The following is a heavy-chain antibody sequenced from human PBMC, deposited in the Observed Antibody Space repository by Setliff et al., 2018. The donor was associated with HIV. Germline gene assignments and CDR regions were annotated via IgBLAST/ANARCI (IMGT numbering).Heavy chain of an antibody. Sequence: PSETLSLTCTVSGGSISSSSYYWSWMRQPAGMGLEWIGSIYTSGNTNYNPSLKSRVTISVDTSKNQFSLKLSSVTAADTAVYYCAKDRGYNYGHYAFDIWGQGTMVTVSS. J-gene: IGHJ3*02. CDR1: GGSISSSSYY. CDR2: IYTSGNT. V-gene: IGHV4-61*02. D-gene: IGHD5-18*01. CDR3: AKDRGYNYGHYAFDI.